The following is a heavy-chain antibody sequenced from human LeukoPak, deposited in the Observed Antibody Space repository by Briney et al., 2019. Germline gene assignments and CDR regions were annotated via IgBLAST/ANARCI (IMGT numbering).Heavy chain of an antibody. J-gene: IGHJ4*02. CDR2: IYSGGST. CDR3: AREGQLWLGFDY. CDR1: GFTVSSNY. V-gene: IGHV3-53*01. Sequence: GGSLRLSCAASGFTVSSNYMSWARQAPGKGLEWVSVIYSGGSTYYADSVKGRFTISRDNSKNTLYLQMNSLRAEDTAVYYCAREGQLWLGFDYWGQGTLVTVSS. D-gene: IGHD5-18*01.